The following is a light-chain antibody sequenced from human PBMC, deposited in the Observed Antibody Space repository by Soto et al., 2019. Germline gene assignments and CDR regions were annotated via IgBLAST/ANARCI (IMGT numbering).Light chain of an antibody. CDR1: SSNLAYNS. CDR2: EVR. CDR3: SAYTARSTLV. V-gene: IGLV1-51*01. Sequence: QSVLTQPPSVSAAPGQDVTISCSGSSSNLAYNSLSWYQQLPGTAPKLLIYEVRNRPSGISSRFSGSRSGNTASLTISGLQSEDEGDYYCSAYTARSTLVFGGGTKLTVL. J-gene: IGLJ3*02.